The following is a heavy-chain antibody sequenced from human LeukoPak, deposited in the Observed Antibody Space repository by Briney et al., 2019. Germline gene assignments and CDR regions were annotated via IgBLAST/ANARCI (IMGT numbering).Heavy chain of an antibody. CDR1: GFTFSSYA. CDR3: ARACGSPLPPFYYYYYYMDV. D-gene: IGHD1-26*01. CDR2: INHSGST. J-gene: IGHJ6*03. V-gene: IGHV4-34*01. Sequence: PGGSLRLSCAASGFTFSSYAMSWVRQAPGKGLEWIGEINHSGSTNYNPSLKSRVTISVDTSKNQFSLKLSSVTAADTAVYYCARACGSPLPPFYYYYYYMDVWGKGTTVTVSS.